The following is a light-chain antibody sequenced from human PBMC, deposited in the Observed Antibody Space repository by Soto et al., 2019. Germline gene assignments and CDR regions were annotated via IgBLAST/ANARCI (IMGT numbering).Light chain of an antibody. J-gene: IGKJ1*01. V-gene: IGKV3-20*01. Sequence: EIVLTQSPGTLSLSPGERATLSCRASQSVSSSYLAWYQQKPGQAPRLLIYGASSRATGIPDRFSGSGSGTDFTLTISRLEPENFAVYYCPHYGRVSSWPSGQGT. CDR2: GAS. CDR1: QSVSSSY. CDR3: PHYGRVSSWP.